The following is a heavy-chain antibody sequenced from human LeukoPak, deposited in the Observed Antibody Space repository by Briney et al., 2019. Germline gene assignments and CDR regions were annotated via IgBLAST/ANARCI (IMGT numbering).Heavy chain of an antibody. Sequence: GGSLRLSCAASGFTFSSYAMSWVRQAPGKGLEWVSAISGSGGSTYYADSVKGRFTISRDNSKNTLYLQMNSLRAEDTAVYYCARYDYGDSYFDYWGQGTLVTVSS. CDR1: GFTFSSYA. V-gene: IGHV3-23*01. CDR2: ISGSGGST. J-gene: IGHJ4*02. CDR3: ARYDYGDSYFDY. D-gene: IGHD4-17*01.